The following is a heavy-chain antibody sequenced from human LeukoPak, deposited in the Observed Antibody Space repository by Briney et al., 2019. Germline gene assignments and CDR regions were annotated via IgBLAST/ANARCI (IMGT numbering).Heavy chain of an antibody. Sequence: XASXXTFTSYYMHXVRQAPGQGLEWMGIINPSGGSTSYAQKFQGRVTMTRDTSTSTVYMELSSLRSEDTAVYYCAREYYDPNWFDPWGQGTPVTVSS. CDR1: XXTFTSYY. D-gene: IGHD3-3*01. CDR2: INPSGGST. CDR3: AREYYDPNWFDP. J-gene: IGHJ5*02. V-gene: IGHV1-46*03.